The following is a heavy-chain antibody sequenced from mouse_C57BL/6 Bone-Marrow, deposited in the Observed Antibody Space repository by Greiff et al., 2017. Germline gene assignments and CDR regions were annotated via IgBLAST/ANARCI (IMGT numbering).Heavy chain of an antibody. V-gene: IGHV1-64*01. CDR2: IHPNSGST. D-gene: IGHD1-1*01. CDR1: GYTFTSYW. Sequence: QVQLQQPGAELVKPGASVKLSCKASGYTFTSYWMHWVKQRPGQGLAWIGMIHPNSGSTNYNEKFKSKANLTVDKASSTAYMQLSRLTSVASAVYYLSSYYYDSSYWYCDGWGTGTAGTVSS. CDR3: SSYYYDSSYWYCDG. J-gene: IGHJ1*03.